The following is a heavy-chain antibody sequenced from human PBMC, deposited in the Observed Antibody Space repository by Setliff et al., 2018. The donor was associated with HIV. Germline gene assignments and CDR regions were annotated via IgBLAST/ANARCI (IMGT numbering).Heavy chain of an antibody. J-gene: IGHJ5*01. CDR2: IYYSGST. Sequence: PSETLSLTCTVSGGSVSSGSYYWSWIRQPPGKGLEWIGYIYYSGSTNYNPSLKSRVTISVDTSKNQFSLKLRSVTAADTAVYYCARGGAVSADFDSWGQGTLVTVSS. CDR3: ARGGAVSADFDS. D-gene: IGHD3-16*01. V-gene: IGHV4-61*01. CDR1: GGSVSSGSYY.